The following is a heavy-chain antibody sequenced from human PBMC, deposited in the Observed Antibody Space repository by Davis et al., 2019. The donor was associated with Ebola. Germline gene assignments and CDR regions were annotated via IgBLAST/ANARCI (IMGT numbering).Heavy chain of an antibody. Sequence: SVTVSFLSSLYTFTSYAMHSLRQATGQRLEWMGWINAVNGNTKNSQKFQGRVTITRDTHASTAYMELSSLRSEDTAVYYCARDLYSGCYFDYWGQGTLVTVSS. CDR1: LYTFTSYA. CDR2: INAVNGNT. V-gene: IGHV1-3*01. CDR3: ARDLYSGCYFDY. J-gene: IGHJ4*02. D-gene: IGHD1-26*01.